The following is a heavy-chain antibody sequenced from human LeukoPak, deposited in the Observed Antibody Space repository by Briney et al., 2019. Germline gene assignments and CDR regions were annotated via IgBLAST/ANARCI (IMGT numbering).Heavy chain of an antibody. J-gene: IGHJ4*02. D-gene: IGHD5-18*01. CDR2: IYYSGST. CDR3: ARDYAPTRGYSYGPFDY. Sequence: SETLSLTCTVSGGSIRRSSYYWGWIRQPPGKGLEWIGSIYYSGSTYHNPSLKSRVTISVDTSKNQFSLKLSSVTAADTAVYYCARDYAPTRGYSYGPFDYWGQGTLVTVSS. CDR1: GGSIRRSSYY. V-gene: IGHV4-39*07.